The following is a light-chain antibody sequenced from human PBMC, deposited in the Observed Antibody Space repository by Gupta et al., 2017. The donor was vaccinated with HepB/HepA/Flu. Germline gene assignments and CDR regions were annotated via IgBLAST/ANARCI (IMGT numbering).Light chain of an antibody. J-gene: IGKJ2*02. CDR3: QQYSSTQWT. CDR1: QSILYSSINKDS. Sequence: EILMTQSPDSLAVSLGERATINCKSSQSILYSSINKDSLAWYQQTPGQPPKLLISWASTRESGVPDRFSGSGSGTDFTLTIDSLRAEDVAVYYCQQYSSTQWTFGQGTKLEIK. CDR2: WAS. V-gene: IGKV4-1*01.